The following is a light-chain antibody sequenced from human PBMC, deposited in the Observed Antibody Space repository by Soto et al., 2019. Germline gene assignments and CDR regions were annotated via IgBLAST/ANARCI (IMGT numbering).Light chain of an antibody. CDR2: RNN. V-gene: IGLV1-47*01. CDR1: SSNIGSNY. Sequence: QAVVTQPPSASGTPGPRVTISCSGSSSNIGSNYVYWYQQLPGTAPKLLIYRNNQRPSGVPDRFSGSKSGTSASLAISGLRSEDEADYYCAAWDDSLSGRVFGGGTKLTVL. CDR3: AAWDDSLSGRV. J-gene: IGLJ3*02.